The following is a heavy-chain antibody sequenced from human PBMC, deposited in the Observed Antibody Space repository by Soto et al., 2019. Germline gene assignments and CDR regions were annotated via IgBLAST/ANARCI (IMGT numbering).Heavy chain of an antibody. D-gene: IGHD3-10*01. Sequence: EVLLVESGGGLVQPGGSLKLSCAASGFVFKDSSIHWVRQASGKGLEWIGRIRDRAYNYATAYAASVKGRFTISRDDSNNMAYLQMNGLETEDTAIYYCTRLISAAQDYRGQGTLVTVSS. J-gene: IGHJ4*02. CDR1: GFVFKDSS. CDR2: IRDRAYNYAT. V-gene: IGHV3-73*01. CDR3: TRLISAAQDY.